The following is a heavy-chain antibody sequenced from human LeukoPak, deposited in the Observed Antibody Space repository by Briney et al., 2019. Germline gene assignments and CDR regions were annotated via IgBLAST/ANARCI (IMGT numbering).Heavy chain of an antibody. V-gene: IGHV3-30*07. J-gene: IGHJ4*02. D-gene: IGHD6-19*01. Sequence: SRDNSKNTLYLQMNSLRAEDTAVYYCARDPTPYSSGSSPRFDYWGQGTLVTVSS. CDR3: ARDPTPYSSGSSPRFDY.